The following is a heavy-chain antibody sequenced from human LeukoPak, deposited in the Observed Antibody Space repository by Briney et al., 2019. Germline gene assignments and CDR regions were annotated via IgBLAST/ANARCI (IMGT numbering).Heavy chain of an antibody. D-gene: IGHD1-1*01. CDR2: INPNSGGT. V-gene: IGHV1-2*02. CDR3: AREATGTTDSDAFDI. Sequence: ASVKVSCKASGYTFTGYYMHWVRQAPGQGLEWMGWINPNSGGTNYAQKFQGRVTMTRDTSISTAYMELSGLRSDDTAMYYCAREATGTTDSDAFDIWGQRTMDTVSS. J-gene: IGHJ3*02. CDR1: GYTFTGYY.